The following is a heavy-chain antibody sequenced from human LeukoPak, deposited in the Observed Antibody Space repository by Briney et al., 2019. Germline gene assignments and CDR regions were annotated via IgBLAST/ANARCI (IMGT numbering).Heavy chain of an antibody. CDR2: IWYDGSNK. Sequence: GGSLRLSCAASGFTFSSYGMHWVRQAPGKGLEWVAVIWYDGSNKFYADSVKGRCTISRDKSKNTVYQQMNSLRAEDTAVYYCAKEAGYSYGFDYWGQGTLVTVSS. D-gene: IGHD5-18*01. CDR3: AKEAGYSYGFDY. CDR1: GFTFSSYG. V-gene: IGHV3-30*02. J-gene: IGHJ4*02.